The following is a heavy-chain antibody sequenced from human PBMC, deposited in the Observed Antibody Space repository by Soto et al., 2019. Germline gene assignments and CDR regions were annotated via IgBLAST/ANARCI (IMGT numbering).Heavy chain of an antibody. D-gene: IGHD2-15*01. J-gene: IGHJ6*02. Sequence: PGGSLRLSCAASGFTFSSYAMSWVRQAPGKGLEWVSTISESGGSTYYADSVKGRFTISRDNSKNTLHLQMNSLRAEDTAVYYCEKDLGEEAGYSYYHNGMDVWGQGTTVTVSS. CDR1: GFTFSSYA. CDR3: EKDLGEEAGYSYYHNGMDV. V-gene: IGHV3-23*01. CDR2: ISESGGST.